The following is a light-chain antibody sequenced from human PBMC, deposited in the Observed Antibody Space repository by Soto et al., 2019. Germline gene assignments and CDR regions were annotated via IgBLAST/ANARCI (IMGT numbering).Light chain of an antibody. J-gene: IGLJ2*01. CDR3: SSYTNTNTVL. CDR2: AVS. Sequence: QSALTQPASVSGSPGQSITISCTGTNSDLGDYNSVSWYQQHPWKAPQLLIYAVSNRPSGISSRFSGSKSGNTASLTISGLQAEDEADYYCSSYTNTNTVLFGGGTKLTVL. CDR1: NSDLGDYNS. V-gene: IGLV2-14*03.